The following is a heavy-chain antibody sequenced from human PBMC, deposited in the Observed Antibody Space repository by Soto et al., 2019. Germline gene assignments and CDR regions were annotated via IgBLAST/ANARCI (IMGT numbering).Heavy chain of an antibody. CDR2: IIPIFGTA. CDR3: ASSVRGSYAYYYYYGMDA. CDR1: GGTFSSYA. J-gene: IGHJ6*02. Sequence: GASVKDSCKASGGTFSSYAISWVRQAPGQGLEWMGGIIPIFGTANYAQKFQGRVTTTADESTSTAYMELSSLRSEDTAVYYCASSVRGSYAYYYYYGMDAWGQGTTVTVSS. V-gene: IGHV1-69*13. D-gene: IGHD1-26*01.